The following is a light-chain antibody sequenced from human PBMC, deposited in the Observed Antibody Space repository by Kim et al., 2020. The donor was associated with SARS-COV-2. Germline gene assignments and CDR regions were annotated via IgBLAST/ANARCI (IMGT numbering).Light chain of an antibody. Sequence: YPRESTTLPCRSSTSSLNYLAWHPLPPVQAPSLLIYDASIRATSIPARFRASGSGTDFTLTISILEPGDFAVYYCQQRSNWPPRYTFGQGTKLEI. CDR3: QQRSNWPPRYT. CDR1: TSSLNY. CDR2: DAS. V-gene: IGKV3-11*01. J-gene: IGKJ2*01.